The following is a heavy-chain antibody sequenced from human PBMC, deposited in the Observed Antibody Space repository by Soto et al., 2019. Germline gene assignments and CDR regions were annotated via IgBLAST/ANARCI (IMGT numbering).Heavy chain of an antibody. CDR2: ISSSSSTI. J-gene: IGHJ6*02. Sequence: GGSLRLSCAASGFTFSSYSMNWVRQAPGKGLEWVSYISSSSSTIYYADSVKGRFTISRDNAKNSLYLQMNSLRDEDTAVYYCARDRQLERRYYYGMDVWGQGTTVTVSS. CDR1: GFTFSSYS. CDR3: ARDRQLERRYYYGMDV. D-gene: IGHD1-1*01. V-gene: IGHV3-48*02.